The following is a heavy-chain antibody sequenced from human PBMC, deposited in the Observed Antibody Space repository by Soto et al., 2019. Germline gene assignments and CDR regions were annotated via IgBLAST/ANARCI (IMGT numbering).Heavy chain of an antibody. J-gene: IGHJ4*02. V-gene: IGHV1-46*03. CDR2: INPSGGST. CDR3: ARVGGSGSYYPLDY. CDR1: GYTFTSYY. Sequence: GASVEVSCTASGYTFTSYYMHWVRQDTGQGLEWMGIINPSGGSTSYAQKFQGRVTMTRDTSTSTVYMELSSLRSEDTAVYYCARVGGSGSYYPLDYWGQGTLVTVSS. D-gene: IGHD3-10*01.